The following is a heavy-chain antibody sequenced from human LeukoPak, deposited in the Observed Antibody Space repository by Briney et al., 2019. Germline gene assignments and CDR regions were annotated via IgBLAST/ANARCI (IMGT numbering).Heavy chain of an antibody. Sequence: GGSLRLSCAASGFTFSSYAMNWVRQAPGKGLEWVSTFSGVGGNTYYADSVKGRFTISRDNSKNTLYLQMNSLRAEDTAVYYCARPKRPYYYYMDVWGKGTTVTVSS. J-gene: IGHJ6*03. V-gene: IGHV3-23*01. CDR3: ARPKRPYYYYMDV. CDR2: FSGVGGNT. CDR1: GFTFSSYA.